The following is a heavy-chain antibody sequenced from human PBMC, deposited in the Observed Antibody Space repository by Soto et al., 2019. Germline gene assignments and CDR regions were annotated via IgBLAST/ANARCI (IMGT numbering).Heavy chain of an antibody. V-gene: IGHV3-30*18. CDR3: AKDGVYYDFWSGYYRGYYFDY. CDR1: GFTFSSYG. J-gene: IGHJ4*02. CDR2: ISYDGSNK. D-gene: IGHD3-3*01. Sequence: QVQLVESGGGVVQPGRSLRLSCAASGFTFSSYGMHWVRQAPGKGLEWVAVISYDGSNKYYADSVKGRFTISRDNSKNTLYLQMNSLRAEDTVVYYCAKDGVYYDFWSGYYRGYYFDYWGQGTLVTVSS.